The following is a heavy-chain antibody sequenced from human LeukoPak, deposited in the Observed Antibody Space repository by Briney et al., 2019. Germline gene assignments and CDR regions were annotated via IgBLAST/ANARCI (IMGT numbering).Heavy chain of an antibody. J-gene: IGHJ6*03. CDR2: MNPNSGNT. V-gene: IGHV1-8*01. CDR1: GYTFTSYD. CDR3: AMMGGPSGYSYGLGQYYYYMDV. Sequence: RGASVKVSCKASGYTFTSYDINWVRQATGQGLEWMGWMNPNSGNTGYAQKFQGRVTITADESTCTAYMELSSLRSEDTAVYYCAMMGGPSGYSYGLGQYYYYMDVWGKGTTVTVSS. D-gene: IGHD5-18*01.